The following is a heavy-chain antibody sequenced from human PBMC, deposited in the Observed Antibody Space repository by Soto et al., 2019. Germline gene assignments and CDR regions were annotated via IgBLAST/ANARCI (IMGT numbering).Heavy chain of an antibody. Sequence: ALTVTSVFFGFRRSIRRKGVGWIRQPPGKALGWLALHYWDDDKHYNPALKSRLTTTKDTSKNQVVLTMTNMDPVDTATYYFAHKQGIRATIVAFEILVQGTMVTVTS. J-gene: IGHJ3*02. CDR2: HYWDDDK. CDR1: GFRRSIRRKG. D-gene: IGHD5-12*01. CDR3: AHKQGIRATIVAFEI. V-gene: IGHV2-5*02.